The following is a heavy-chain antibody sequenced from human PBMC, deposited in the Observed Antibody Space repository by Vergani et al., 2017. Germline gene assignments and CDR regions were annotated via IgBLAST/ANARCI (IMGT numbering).Heavy chain of an antibody. Sequence: QVQLVQSGAEVKKPGASVKVSCKASGYTFTDYFMHWVRQAPGQGLEWMGWINPNSGGTNYAQKFQGRVTMTRDTSISTAYMELSNLRSDDTAVYYCARVVTRSNRDYFDYWGQGTLVTVSS. CDR3: ARVVTRSNRDYFDY. CDR2: INPNSGGT. J-gene: IGHJ4*02. CDR1: GYTFTDYF. D-gene: IGHD1-14*01. V-gene: IGHV1-2*02.